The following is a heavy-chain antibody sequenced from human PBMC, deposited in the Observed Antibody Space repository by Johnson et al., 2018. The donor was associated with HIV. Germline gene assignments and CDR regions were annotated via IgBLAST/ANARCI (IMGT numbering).Heavy chain of an antibody. CDR1: GFTFSNYS. V-gene: IGHV3-30*03. Sequence: QVQLVESGGGLVKPGGSLRLSCAASGFTFSNYSMSWIRQAPGKGLEWVAVISYDGSNKYYADSVKGRFTISRDNSKNTLFLQMNSLRAEDTAVYYCARHQGMDDAFDIWGQGTMVTVSS. J-gene: IGHJ3*02. CDR3: ARHQGMDDAFDI. CDR2: ISYDGSNK.